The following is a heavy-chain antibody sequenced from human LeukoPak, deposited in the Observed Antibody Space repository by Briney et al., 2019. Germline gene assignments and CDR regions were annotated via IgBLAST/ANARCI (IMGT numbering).Heavy chain of an antibody. J-gene: IGHJ4*02. CDR1: GFSFSSYW. CDR3: AKGGPNYVSSYYFDY. V-gene: IGHV3-48*01. CDR2: ISSSSSTI. Sequence: GSLRLSCAASGFSFSSYWMSWVRQAPGKGLEWVSYISSSSSTIYYADSVKGRFTISRDNAKNSLYLQMNSLRAEDTAVYYCAKGGPNYVSSYYFDYWGQGTLVPVSS. D-gene: IGHD4/OR15-4a*01.